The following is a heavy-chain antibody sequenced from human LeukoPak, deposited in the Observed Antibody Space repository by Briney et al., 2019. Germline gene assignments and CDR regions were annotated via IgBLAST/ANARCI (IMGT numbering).Heavy chain of an antibody. J-gene: IGHJ4*02. Sequence: KTSETLSLNCTVSGGSVSNYYWSWIRHSPGKGLEWIGYIYYTETSYNPSLKSRVTISADTSKNQFSLKLYSVTAADTAVYYCATRKLGNDYWGQGTLVTVSS. CDR1: GGSVSNYY. CDR3: ATRKLGNDY. V-gene: IGHV4-59*02. D-gene: IGHD7-27*01. CDR2: IYYTET.